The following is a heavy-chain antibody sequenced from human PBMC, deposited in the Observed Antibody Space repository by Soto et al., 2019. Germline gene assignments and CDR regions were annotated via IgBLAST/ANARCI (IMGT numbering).Heavy chain of an antibody. D-gene: IGHD3-10*01. CDR3: ATSYGSGYRAFDY. CDR2: VNPILSMS. CDR1: GDTFSFYT. Sequence: QVQLVQSGAELKKPGSSVKVSCKASGDTFSFYTINWVRQAPGLGLEWMGRVNPILSMSNYAQKFQGGVTMTADKSTSTAYMERRSLRSEDTAFYYCATSYGSGYRAFDYWGQGALVTVSS. V-gene: IGHV1-69*02. J-gene: IGHJ4*02.